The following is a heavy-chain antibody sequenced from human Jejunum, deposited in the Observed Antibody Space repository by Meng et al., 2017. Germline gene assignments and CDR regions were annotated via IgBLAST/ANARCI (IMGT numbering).Heavy chain of an antibody. J-gene: IGHJ4*02. V-gene: IGHV4-39*01. CDR2: ISYSGST. CDR3: ARHFSGSGTWFFDS. CDR1: GGSISGSYDY. D-gene: IGHD3-10*01. Sequence: QLQLQESGAGLVEAAETLSLTCTVSGGSISGSYDYWGWIRQPPGKGLDWTGTISYSGSTHYNPSLTSRVTISMDTSKNQFSLKLSSVTAADTAVYYCARHFSGSGTWFFDSWGQGALVTVSS.